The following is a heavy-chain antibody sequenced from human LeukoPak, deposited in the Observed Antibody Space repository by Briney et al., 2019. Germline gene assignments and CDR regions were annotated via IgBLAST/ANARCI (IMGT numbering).Heavy chain of an antibody. CDR2: IYYSGST. J-gene: IGHJ4*02. CDR3: ARGCQPPSDFDY. CDR1: GGSISNYY. V-gene: IGHV4-59*01. D-gene: IGHD2-2*01. Sequence: SETLSLTCTVSGGSISNYYWSWIRQSPGKGLEWIGYIYYSGSTDYNPSLKSRVTMSVDTSRNQFSLKLTSVTAADTAVYYCARGCQPPSDFDYWGQGTLVTVSS.